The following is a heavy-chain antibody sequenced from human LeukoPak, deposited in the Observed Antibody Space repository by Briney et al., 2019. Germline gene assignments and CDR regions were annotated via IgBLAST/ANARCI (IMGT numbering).Heavy chain of an antibody. Sequence: SETLSLTCAVSGASITHYYWDWIRQPPGKGLEWIGFIDYSAYSKYNPSLKSRVTISRDTSRNQFSLKLNSVTAADTAVYYCAKSTESSGWYDYWGQGILVTVST. CDR3: AKSTESSGWYDY. J-gene: IGHJ4*02. CDR2: IDYSAYS. CDR1: GASITHYY. V-gene: IGHV4-59*03. D-gene: IGHD6-19*01.